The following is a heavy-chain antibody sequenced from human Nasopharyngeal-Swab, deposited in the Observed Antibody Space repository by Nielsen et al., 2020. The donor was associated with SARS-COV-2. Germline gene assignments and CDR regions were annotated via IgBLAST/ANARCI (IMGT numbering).Heavy chain of an antibody. CDR3: TTVRFHSSITSCYRWFDL. J-gene: IGHJ5*02. CDR2: IKSKTDGGTP. V-gene: IGHV3-15*01. Sequence: KGLECFVRIKSKTDGGTPDYAAQVKGRFTISRDDSKNTLYLQINSLKPEDADVYYCTTVRFHSSITSCYRWFDLWGQGTLVTVSS. D-gene: IGHD2-2*01.